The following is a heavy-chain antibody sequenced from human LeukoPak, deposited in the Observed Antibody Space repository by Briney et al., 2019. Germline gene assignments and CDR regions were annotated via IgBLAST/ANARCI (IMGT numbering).Heavy chain of an antibody. CDR2: ISWNSGSI. V-gene: IGHV3-9*01. Sequence: HPGRSLRLSCAASGFTFDDYAMHWVRQAPGKGLDWVSGISWNSGSIGYADSVKGRFTISRDNAKNSLYLQMNSLRAEDTALYYCIAVAGFDYWGQGTLVTVSS. J-gene: IGHJ4*02. D-gene: IGHD6-19*01. CDR3: IAVAGFDY. CDR1: GFTFDDYA.